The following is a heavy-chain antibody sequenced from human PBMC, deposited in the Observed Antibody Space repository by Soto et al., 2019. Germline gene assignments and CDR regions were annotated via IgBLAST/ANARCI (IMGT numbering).Heavy chain of an antibody. CDR1: GYXFTSYL. D-gene: IGHD3-22*01. V-gene: IGHV5-51*01. J-gene: IGHJ5*02. Sequence: PXEXLKIYCRTSGYXFTSYLVAWVRHMPGKGLEWMGIIFPSYSDTRYSPSFQCQVTISADRSTSTVFLQWASLKASDTALYFCARKDKSGYLNWFDPWGQGTLGTVS. CDR3: ARKDKSGYLNWFDP. CDR2: IFPSYSDT.